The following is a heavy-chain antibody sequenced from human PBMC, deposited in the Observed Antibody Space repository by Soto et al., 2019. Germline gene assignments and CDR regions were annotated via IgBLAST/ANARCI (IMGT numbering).Heavy chain of an antibody. CDR3: ALGSSSSRRYYYYGMDV. Sequence: EVQLLESGGGLVQPGGSLRLSCAASGFTFSSYAMSWVRQAPGKGLEWVSAISGSGGSTYYADSVKGRFTISRDNSKNTLYLQMNSLRAEDTAVYYCALGSSSSRRYYYYGMDVWGQATTVTVSS. V-gene: IGHV3-23*01. D-gene: IGHD6-13*01. CDR2: ISGSGGST. J-gene: IGHJ6*02. CDR1: GFTFSSYA.